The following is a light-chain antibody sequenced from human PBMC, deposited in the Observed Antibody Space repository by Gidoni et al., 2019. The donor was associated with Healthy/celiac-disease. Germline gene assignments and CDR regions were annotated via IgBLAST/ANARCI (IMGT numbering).Light chain of an antibody. Sequence: DIQMTQSPSSLSASVGDRVTITCRASQSISSYLNWYQQKPGKAPKLLIYAASSLQSRVPSRFSGRGSGTDFTLTISSLQPEDFSTYYCQPSYSPPWTFGQWTKVEIK. CDR2: AAS. V-gene: IGKV1-39*01. J-gene: IGKJ1*01. CDR3: QPSYSPPWT. CDR1: QSISSY.